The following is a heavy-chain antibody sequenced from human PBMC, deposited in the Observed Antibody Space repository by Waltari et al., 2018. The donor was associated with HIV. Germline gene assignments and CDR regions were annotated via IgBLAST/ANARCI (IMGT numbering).Heavy chain of an antibody. CDR2: ISYDGSKT. V-gene: IGHV3-30*18. Sequence: QGQLVESGGGVVQPGKSLRLSCAASGFSFGYYDMHWVRSGPGKGLDWVALISYDGSKTSYADSVKGRFTISRDNSKNTLFLQIHSLTTDDTAVYYCAKDPRGYTYTGDYWGQGTQVTVSS. CDR3: AKDPRGYTYTGDY. CDR1: GFSFGYYD. D-gene: IGHD5-18*01. J-gene: IGHJ4*02.